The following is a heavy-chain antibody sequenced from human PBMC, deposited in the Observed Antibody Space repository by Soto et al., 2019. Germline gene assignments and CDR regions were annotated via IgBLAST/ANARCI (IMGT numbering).Heavy chain of an antibody. J-gene: IGHJ5*02. CDR1: GGSVSSGSYY. V-gene: IGHV4-61*01. CDR2: IYYSGST. Sequence: SETLSLTCTGSGGSVSSGSYYWSWIRQPPGKGLEWIGYIYYSGSTNYNPSLKSRVTISVDTSKNQFSLKLSSVTAADTAVYYCARACRLWFGELRHNWFDPWGQGTLVTVSS. D-gene: IGHD3-10*01. CDR3: ARACRLWFGELRHNWFDP.